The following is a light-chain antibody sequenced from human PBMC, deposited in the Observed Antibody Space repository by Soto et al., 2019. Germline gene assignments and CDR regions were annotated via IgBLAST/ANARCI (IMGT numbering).Light chain of an antibody. J-gene: IGKJ1*01. CDR3: QKYVSAPWT. V-gene: IGKV3-20*01. CDR1: QSVTNNY. CDR2: GAF. Sequence: EIVLTQSPGTLSLSPGERATLSCRASQSVTNNYLAWYQQKPGQAPRLLVYGAFSRATGIPDRFSGGGSGTDFTLTISRREPEYFAVYYCQKYVSAPWTFGQGTKVELK.